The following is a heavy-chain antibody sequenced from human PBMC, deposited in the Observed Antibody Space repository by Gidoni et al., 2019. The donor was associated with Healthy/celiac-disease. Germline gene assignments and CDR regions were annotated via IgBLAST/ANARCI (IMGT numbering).Heavy chain of an antibody. CDR3: ASTSSGYYVYREDY. Sequence: QVQLQESGPALVKHSETLSLTCTVSGYSISSGYYWGWIRQPPGKGLEWIGSIYHRGSTYYNPYLKSRVTISVDTSKNQFSLKLRSWTAADTAVDYCASTSSGYYVYREDYWGQGTLVTVSS. V-gene: IGHV4-38-2*02. J-gene: IGHJ4*02. CDR2: IYHRGST. D-gene: IGHD3-22*01. CDR1: GYSISSGYY.